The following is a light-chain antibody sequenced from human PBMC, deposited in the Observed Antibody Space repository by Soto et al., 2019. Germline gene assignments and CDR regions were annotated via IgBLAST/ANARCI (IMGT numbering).Light chain of an antibody. CDR3: QQSFSTPRT. J-gene: IGKJ1*01. V-gene: IGKV1-39*01. CDR2: GAS. CDR1: QSISTY. Sequence: DLQLTQSPSPLSASVGDEVTISCRASQSISTYLNWYQQKPGKAPKLLIYGASSLQSGVPSRFSGSGSGTDFTLTISSLQPEDFGTYYCQQSFSTPRTFGQGTKVDIK.